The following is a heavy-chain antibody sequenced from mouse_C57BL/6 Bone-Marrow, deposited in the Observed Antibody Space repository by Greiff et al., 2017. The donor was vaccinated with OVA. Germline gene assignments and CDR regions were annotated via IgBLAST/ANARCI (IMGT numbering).Heavy chain of an antibody. J-gene: IGHJ1*03. CDR2: IRNKANNHAT. D-gene: IGHD1-1*01. Sequence: EVQLVESGGGLVQPGGSMKLSCAASGFTFSDAWMDWVRQSPEKGLEWVAEIRNKANNHATYYAESVKGRFTISRDDSKSSVYLQMNSLRAEDTGIYCCTRLGSSWYFDVWGTGTTVTVSS. CDR1: GFTFSDAW. V-gene: IGHV6-6*01. CDR3: TRLGSSWYFDV.